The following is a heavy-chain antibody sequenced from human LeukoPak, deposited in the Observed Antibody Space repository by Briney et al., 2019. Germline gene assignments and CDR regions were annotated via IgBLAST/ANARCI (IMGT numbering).Heavy chain of an antibody. Sequence: HPGGSLRLSCAASGFTFSNYWMHWVRQAPGKGLVWVSRLDTDGSDTSYADSVKGRFTISRDNAKNTLYMQMNNLRAEDTAMYYCARDRYQAAREFDYWGQRTLVTVSS. D-gene: IGHD2-15*01. CDR2: LDTDGSDT. J-gene: IGHJ4*02. V-gene: IGHV3-74*01. CDR1: GFTFSNYW. CDR3: ARDRYQAAREFDY.